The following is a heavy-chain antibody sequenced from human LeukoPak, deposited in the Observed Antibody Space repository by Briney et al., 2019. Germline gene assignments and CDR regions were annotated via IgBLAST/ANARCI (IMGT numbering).Heavy chain of an antibody. CDR2: ISHSGST. CDR1: GDSNSSSY. V-gene: IGHV4-59*01. J-gene: IGHJ5*02. CDR3: ARDSVYATNWYDP. Sequence: SETLSLTCTVSGDSNSSSYWNWIRQPPGKGLEWLGYISHSGSTNYNPSLKSRVTISVDTSKNQFSLRLRSVTAADTAVYYCARDSVYATNWYDPWGQGTLVTVSS. D-gene: IGHD2-8*01.